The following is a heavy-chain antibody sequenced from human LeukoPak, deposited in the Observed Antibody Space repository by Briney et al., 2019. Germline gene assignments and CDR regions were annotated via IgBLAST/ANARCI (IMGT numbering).Heavy chain of an antibody. Sequence: SSETLSLTCTVSGGSISSYYWSWIRQSPGKGLEWIGYIFYSGSTNYSPSLKSRVTISVDTSKNQFSLKLSSVTAADTAVYYCARGGSGPYSRLDYWGQGSLVTVSS. J-gene: IGHJ4*02. CDR2: IFYSGST. CDR1: GGSISSYY. V-gene: IGHV4-59*01. D-gene: IGHD6-19*01. CDR3: ARGGSGPYSRLDY.